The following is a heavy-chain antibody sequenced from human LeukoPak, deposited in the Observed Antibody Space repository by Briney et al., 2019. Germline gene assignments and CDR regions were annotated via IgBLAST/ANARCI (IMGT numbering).Heavy chain of an antibody. CDR2: VNPNSGGT. J-gene: IGHJ6*02. CDR3: ARGAKEKLELRYYYYYYGMDV. Sequence: ASVKVSCKASGYTFTGYYMHWVRQAPGQGLEWMGWVNPNSGGTNYAQKFQGRVTLTRDTSISTAYMELNRLRSDDTAVYYCARGAKEKLELRYYYYYYGMDVWGQGTTVTVSS. CDR1: GYTFTGYY. V-gene: IGHV1-2*02. D-gene: IGHD1-7*01.